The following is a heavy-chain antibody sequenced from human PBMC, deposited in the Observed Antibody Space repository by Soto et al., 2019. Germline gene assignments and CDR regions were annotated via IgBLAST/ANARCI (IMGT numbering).Heavy chain of an antibody. D-gene: IGHD3-10*01. Sequence: QVQLVQSGAEEKKPGASVKVSCKASGYTFSSYAMHWVRQAPGQRLEWMGWINAGNGNTKYSQKFQARVTITRDTSASTAYMELSSLRSEDTAVYYCARGGPPSDYWGQGTLVTVSS. CDR1: GYTFSSYA. CDR3: ARGGPPSDY. CDR2: INAGNGNT. V-gene: IGHV1-3*05. J-gene: IGHJ4*02.